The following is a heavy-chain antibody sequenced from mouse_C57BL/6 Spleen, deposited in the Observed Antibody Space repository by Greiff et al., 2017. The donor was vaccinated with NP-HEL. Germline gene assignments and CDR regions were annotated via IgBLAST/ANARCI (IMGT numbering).Heavy chain of an antibody. V-gene: IGHV1-69*01. J-gene: IGHJ3*01. Sequence: VQLQQPGAELVMPGASVKLSCKASGYTFTSYWMHWVKQRPGQGLEWIGEIDPSDSYTNYNQKFKGKSTLTVDKSSSTAYMQLSSLTSEDSAVYYCARSNYTPFAYWGQGTLVTVSA. CDR3: ARSNYTPFAY. CDR1: GYTFTSYW. CDR2: IDPSDSYT. D-gene: IGHD2-5*01.